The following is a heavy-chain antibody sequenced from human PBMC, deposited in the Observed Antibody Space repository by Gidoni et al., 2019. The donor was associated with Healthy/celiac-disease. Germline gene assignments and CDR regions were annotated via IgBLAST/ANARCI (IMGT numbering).Heavy chain of an antibody. CDR2: IWYDGSNK. CDR1: GFTFSSYG. V-gene: IGHV3-33*01. J-gene: IGHJ6*02. CDR3: ARHRGSSWYLVGGMDV. D-gene: IGHD6-13*01. Sequence: QVQLVESGGGVVQPGRSLRLSCAASGFTFSSYGMHWVRQAPGKGLGWVAVIWYDGSNKYYADSVKGRFTTSRDNSKNTLYLQMNSLRAEDTAVYYCARHRGSSWYLVGGMDVWGQGTTVTVSS.